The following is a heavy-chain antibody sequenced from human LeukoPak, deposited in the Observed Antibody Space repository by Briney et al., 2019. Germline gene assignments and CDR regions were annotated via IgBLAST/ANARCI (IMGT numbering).Heavy chain of an antibody. V-gene: IGHV3-21*01. J-gene: IGHJ6*03. Sequence: GGSLRLSCGASGFTFSSYAMSWVRQAPGKGLEWVSSISSSSSYIYYADSVKGRFTISRDNAKNSLYLQMNSLRAEDTAVYYCARDFTYCGGDCSRADYMDVWGKGTTVTVSS. CDR3: ARDFTYCGGDCSRADYMDV. D-gene: IGHD2-21*02. CDR2: ISSSSSYI. CDR1: GFTFSSYA.